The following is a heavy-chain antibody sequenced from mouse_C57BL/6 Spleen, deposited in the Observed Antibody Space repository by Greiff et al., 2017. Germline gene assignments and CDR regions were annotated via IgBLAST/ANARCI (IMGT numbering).Heavy chain of an antibody. D-gene: IGHD2-1*01. V-gene: IGHV5-17*01. CDR1: GFTFSDYG. CDR3: ARGGNSHYYAMDY. Sequence: DVMLVASGGGLVKPGGSLKLSCAASGFTFSDYGMHWVRQAPEKGLEWVAYISSGSSTIYYADTVKGRFTISRDNAKSTLFLQMTSLRSEDTAMYYCARGGNSHYYAMDYWGQGTSVTVSS. J-gene: IGHJ4*01. CDR2: ISSGSSTI.